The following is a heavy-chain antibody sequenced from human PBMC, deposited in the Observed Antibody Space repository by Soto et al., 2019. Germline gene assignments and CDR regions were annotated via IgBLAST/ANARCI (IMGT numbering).Heavy chain of an antibody. Sequence: ASVKVSCKASGGTFSSYAISWVRQAPGQGLEWMGGIIPIFGTANYTQKFQGRVTITADESTSTAYMELSSLRSEDTAVYYCASLSAVAGAPTWGQGTLVTVSS. CDR1: GGTFSSYA. D-gene: IGHD6-19*01. CDR3: ASLSAVAGAPT. J-gene: IGHJ5*02. CDR2: IIPIFGTA. V-gene: IGHV1-69*13.